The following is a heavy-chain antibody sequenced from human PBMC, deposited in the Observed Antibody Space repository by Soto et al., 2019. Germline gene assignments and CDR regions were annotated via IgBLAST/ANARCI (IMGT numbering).Heavy chain of an antibody. V-gene: IGHV3-66*01. CDR3: ASDSRKVSRYYYYMDV. CDR2: IHSGGST. CDR1: GFTVSTNY. Sequence: EVQLVESGGGLVQPGGSLRLSCAVSGFTVSTNYMSWVRQAPGKGLEWVSVIHSGGSTYNTDSVQGRFIISRDNSKNTVYLQMNSLRAEDTAVYFCASDSRKVSRYYYYMDVLGKGTTVTVSS. D-gene: IGHD2-8*01. J-gene: IGHJ6*03.